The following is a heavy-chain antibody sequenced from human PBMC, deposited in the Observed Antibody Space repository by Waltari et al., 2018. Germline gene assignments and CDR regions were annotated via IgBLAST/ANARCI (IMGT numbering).Heavy chain of an antibody. V-gene: IGHV3-66*02. CDR3: ARNPRYDSPD. CDR1: GFTVSNND. Sequence: VQLADSGRCLVYPGASVRISFAVSGFTVSNNDMSWVRQAPGKGLEGVTLIYSGGYTQYADSVKGRFTISRDNSKNTLYLQMNSLRVEDTAVYYCARNPRYDSPDWGQGTLVTVSS. J-gene: IGHJ4*02. D-gene: IGHD3-22*01. CDR2: IYSGGYT.